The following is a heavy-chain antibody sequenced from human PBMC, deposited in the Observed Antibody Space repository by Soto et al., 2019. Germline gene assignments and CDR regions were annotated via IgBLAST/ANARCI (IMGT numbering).Heavy chain of an antibody. CDR1: GGTFSSYA. V-gene: IGHV1-69*12. J-gene: IGHJ5*02. CDR2: IIPIFGTA. CDR3: ARDGWTYYYDSSGYYGWFDP. D-gene: IGHD3-22*01. Sequence: QVQLVQSGAEVKKPGSSVKVSCKASGGTFSSYAISWVRQAPGQGLEWMGGIIPIFGTANYAQKFQGRVTITADESTSTANMELSSLRSEDTAVYYCARDGWTYYYDSSGYYGWFDPWGQGTLVTVSS.